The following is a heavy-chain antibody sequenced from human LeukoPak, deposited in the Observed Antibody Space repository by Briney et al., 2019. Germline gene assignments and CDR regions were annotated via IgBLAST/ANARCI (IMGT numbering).Heavy chain of an antibody. V-gene: IGHV5-51*01. J-gene: IGHJ4*02. Sequence: GESLKIPCKGSGYSFTSYWIGWVRQMPGKGLEWMGIIYPGDSDTRYSPSFQGQVTISADKSISTAYLQWSSLKASDTAMYYCASSPAPGWDILTGSLPIPFDYWGQGTLVTVSS. D-gene: IGHD3-9*01. CDR2: IYPGDSDT. CDR1: GYSFTSYW. CDR3: ASSPAPGWDILTGSLPIPFDY.